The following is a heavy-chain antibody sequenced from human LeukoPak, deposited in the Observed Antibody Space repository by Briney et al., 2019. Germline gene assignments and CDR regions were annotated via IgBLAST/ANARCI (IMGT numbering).Heavy chain of an antibody. CDR1: GYTFTGYY. CDR2: INPHSGGT. Sequence: ASVKVSCKASGYTFTGYYIHWVRQAPGQGLEWMGWINPHSGGTNYAQKFQGRVTMTRDTSISTAYMELSRLRSDDTAVYYCARDMGVAGKRYYYYYMDVWGKGTTVTVSS. J-gene: IGHJ6*03. V-gene: IGHV1-2*02. D-gene: IGHD6-19*01. CDR3: ARDMGVAGKRYYYYYMDV.